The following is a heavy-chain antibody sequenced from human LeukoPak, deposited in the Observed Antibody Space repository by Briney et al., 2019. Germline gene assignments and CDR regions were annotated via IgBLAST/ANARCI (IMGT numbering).Heavy chain of an antibody. CDR2: IYPNSGGT. J-gene: IGHJ4*02. V-gene: IGHV1-2*02. D-gene: IGHD5-18*01. CDR3: ARVGLRDTTWLDY. Sequence: AASVKVSCKASGYSFTAFYLHWVRQAPGQGLEWMGWIYPNSGGTNFAQNFQGRVTMTMDTSVSTAYMELSRLRSDDTAVYFCARVGLRDTTWLDYWGQGTLVTVSS. CDR1: GYSFTAFY.